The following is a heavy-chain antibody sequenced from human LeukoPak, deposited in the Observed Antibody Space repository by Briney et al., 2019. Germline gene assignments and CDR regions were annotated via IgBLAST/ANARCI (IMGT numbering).Heavy chain of an antibody. CDR3: ARRAGAYSHPYDY. Sequence: GGSLRLSCAASGFTFSTFAMSWVRQAPGKGLEWVSFIYSDNTHYSDSVKGRFTISRDNSKNTLYLQMNSLRAEDTAVYYCARRAGAYSHPYDYWGQGTLVTVSS. V-gene: IGHV3-53*01. D-gene: IGHD4/OR15-4a*01. J-gene: IGHJ4*02. CDR2: IYSDNT. CDR1: GFTFSTFA.